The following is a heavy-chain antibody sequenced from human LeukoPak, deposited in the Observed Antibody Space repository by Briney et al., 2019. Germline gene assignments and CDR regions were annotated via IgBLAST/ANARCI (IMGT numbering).Heavy chain of an antibody. CDR2: IYTSGST. CDR1: GGSISSYY. V-gene: IGHV4-4*07. Sequence: SETLSLTCTVSGGSISSYYWSWIRQPAGKGLEWIGRIYTSGSTNYNPSLKSRVTISVDTSKNQFSLKLSSVTAADTAVYYCARVPVVPATLYYYYGMDVWGQGTTVTVSS. J-gene: IGHJ6*02. D-gene: IGHD2-2*01. CDR3: ARVPVVPATLYYYYGMDV.